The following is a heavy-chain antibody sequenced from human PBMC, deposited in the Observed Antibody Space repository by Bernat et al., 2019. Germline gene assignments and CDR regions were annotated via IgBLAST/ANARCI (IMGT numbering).Heavy chain of an antibody. CDR3: ASGDYAELDY. CDR1: GFTFSSYS. D-gene: IGHD4-17*01. Sequence: EVQLVESGGGLVQPGGSLRLSCAASGFTFSSYSMNWVRQAPGKGLEWVSYISSSSTIYYADSVKGRFTISRDNAKNSLYLQMNSLRDEDMAVYYCASGDYAELDYWGQGTLVTVSS. J-gene: IGHJ4*02. V-gene: IGHV3-48*02. CDR2: ISSSSTI.